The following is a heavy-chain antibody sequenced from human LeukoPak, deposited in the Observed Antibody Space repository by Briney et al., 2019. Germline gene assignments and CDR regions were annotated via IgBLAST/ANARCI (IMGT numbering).Heavy chain of an antibody. CDR2: IYWDDDK. V-gene: IGHV2-5*02. CDR1: GFSLSTSGVG. D-gene: IGHD3-10*01. J-gene: IGHJ4*02. Sequence: KQPGPTPVKPTQTLTPTCTFSGFSLSTSGVGMGWIRQPPGKALEWLALIYWDDDKRYSPSLKSRLTITKDTSRNQVVLTMTNMDPVDTATYYCAHSLWFGDLLPYFDYWGQGTLVTVSS. CDR3: AHSLWFGDLLPYFDY.